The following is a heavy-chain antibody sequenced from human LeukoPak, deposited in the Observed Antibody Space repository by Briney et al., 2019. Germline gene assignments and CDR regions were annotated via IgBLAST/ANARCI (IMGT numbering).Heavy chain of an antibody. Sequence: ASVKVSCKASGYTCTSYGISWVRQAPGQGLEWMGWISAYNGNTNYAQKLQGRVTMTTDTSTSTAYMELRSLRSDDTAVYYCARDSSLSEDCSGGSCYAGFDYWGQGTLVTVSS. J-gene: IGHJ4*02. V-gene: IGHV1-18*01. D-gene: IGHD2-15*01. CDR3: ARDSSLSEDCSGGSCYAGFDY. CDR2: ISAYNGNT. CDR1: GYTCTSYG.